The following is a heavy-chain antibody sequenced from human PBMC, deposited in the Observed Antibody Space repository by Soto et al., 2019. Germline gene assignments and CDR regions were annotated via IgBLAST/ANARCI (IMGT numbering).Heavy chain of an antibody. D-gene: IGHD2-15*01. Sequence: QVQLVQSGAEVKKPGASVKISCKASGYTFTRYTMNWVRQAPGQRLAWMGWINPDNGNTKSSQKFQDRVIITRDTSASTAYIDVSSLRSEDTGVYYCARGIATGQLDPWGQGTLVTVSS. J-gene: IGHJ5*02. CDR2: INPDNGNT. V-gene: IGHV1-3*01. CDR3: ARGIATGQLDP. CDR1: GYTFTRYT.